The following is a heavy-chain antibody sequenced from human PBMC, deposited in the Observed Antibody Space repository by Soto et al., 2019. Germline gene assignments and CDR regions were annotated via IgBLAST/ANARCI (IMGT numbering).Heavy chain of an antibody. CDR2: INPSGGST. J-gene: IGHJ6*02. CDR3: ARTGGTDYCSSTSCYSRRVESPSGGYGMDV. Sequence: GASVKVSCKASGYTFTSYYMHWVRQAPGQGLEWMGIINPSGGSTSYAQKFQGRVTMTRDTSTSTVYMELSSLRSEDTAVYYCARTGGTDYCSSTSCYSRRVESPSGGYGMDVWGQGTTVTVSS. CDR1: GYTFTSYY. V-gene: IGHV1-46*01. D-gene: IGHD2-2*01.